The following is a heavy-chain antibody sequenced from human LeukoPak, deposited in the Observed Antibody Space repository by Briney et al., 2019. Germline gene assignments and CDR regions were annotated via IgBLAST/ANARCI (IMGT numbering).Heavy chain of an antibody. CDR2: ISSSSAI. J-gene: IGHJ4*02. V-gene: IGHV3-48*01. CDR1: GFTFSSYS. Sequence: GGSLRLSCAASGFTFSSYSMNWVRQAPGKGLEWVSYISSSSAIYYADSVKGRFTISRDNAKNSLYLQMNSLRAEDTAVFYCARGADSGTSRFDYWGQGTLVTVSS. CDR3: ARGADSGTSRFDY. D-gene: IGHD1-26*01.